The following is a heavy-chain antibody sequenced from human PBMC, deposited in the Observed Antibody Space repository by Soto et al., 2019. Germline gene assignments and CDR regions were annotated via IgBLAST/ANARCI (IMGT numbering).Heavy chain of an antibody. CDR2: IYYSGST. Sequence: QVQLQESGPGLVKPSETLSLTCTVSGGSVSSGSYYWSWIRQPPGKGLEWIGYIYYSGSTNYNPSLKSRVTISVDTSKNQFSLKLSSVTAADTAVYYCAREWAVTTPGPFDYWGQGTLVTVSS. CDR1: GGSVSSGSYY. D-gene: IGHD4-17*01. J-gene: IGHJ4*02. V-gene: IGHV4-61*01. CDR3: AREWAVTTPGPFDY.